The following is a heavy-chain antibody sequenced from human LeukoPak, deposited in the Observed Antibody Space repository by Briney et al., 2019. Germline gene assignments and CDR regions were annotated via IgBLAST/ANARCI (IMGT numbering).Heavy chain of an antibody. CDR1: GYTFTNYD. CDR3: ARASISATGLDV. CDR2: MNPNSGNT. Sequence: ASVKVSCKASGYTFTNYDINWVRQATGQGLDWMGWMNPNSGNTAYAQKFQGRVTMTRNTSISTAYMELSSLRSEDTALYYCARASISATGLDVWGRGTTVTVSS. D-gene: IGHD6-13*01. J-gene: IGHJ6*02. V-gene: IGHV1-8*01.